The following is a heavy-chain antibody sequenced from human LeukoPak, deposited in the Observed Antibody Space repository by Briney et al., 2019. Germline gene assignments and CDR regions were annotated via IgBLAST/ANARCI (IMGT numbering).Heavy chain of an antibody. J-gene: IGHJ6*02. V-gene: IGHV4-39*01. CDR3: ARQVGGWSHDYGDYEYYYYGMDV. Sequence: RSSETLSLTCTVSGGSISSSSYYWGWIRQPPGKGLEWIGSSYYSGSTYYNPSLKSRVNISVDTSKNQFSLKLSSVTAADTAVYYCARQVGGWSHDYGDYEYYYYGMDVWGQGTTVTVSS. D-gene: IGHD4-17*01. CDR2: SYYSGST. CDR1: GGSISSSSYY.